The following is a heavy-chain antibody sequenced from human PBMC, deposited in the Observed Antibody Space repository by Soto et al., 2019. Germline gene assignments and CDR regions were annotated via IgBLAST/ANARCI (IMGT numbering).Heavy chain of an antibody. CDR2: IYYSGST. CDR1: GGSISSGGYY. J-gene: IGHJ3*02. Sequence: QVQLQESGPGLVKPSQTLSLTCTVSGGSISSGGYYWSWIRQHPGKGLEWIGYIYYSGSTYYSPSLGSRVTITIATAKTTFSLKLSSVTAADTAVYYCARVGCHDGSGYNAFVIWGQGTMVTVSS. V-gene: IGHV4-31*03. D-gene: IGHD3-22*01. CDR3: ARVGCHDGSGYNAFVI.